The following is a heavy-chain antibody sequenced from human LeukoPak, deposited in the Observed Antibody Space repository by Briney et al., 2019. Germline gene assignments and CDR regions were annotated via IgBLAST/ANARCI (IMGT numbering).Heavy chain of an antibody. J-gene: IGHJ5*02. V-gene: IGHV4-4*02. D-gene: IGHD5-12*01. CDR1: GGSVSSVTW. CDR2: IFHSGST. Sequence: PSETLSLTCGVSGGSVSSVTWWSWVRQPLGKGLEWIGQIFHSGSTRSNPSLTSRVTISVDKSNNRFSLELTSLTAADTAVYYCVRGGYSIAYSHQTWFDPWGQGILVTVSS. CDR3: VRGGYSIAYSHQTWFDP.